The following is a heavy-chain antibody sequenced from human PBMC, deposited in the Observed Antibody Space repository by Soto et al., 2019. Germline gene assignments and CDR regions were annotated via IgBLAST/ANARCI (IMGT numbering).Heavy chain of an antibody. CDR3: ATTVVLTATRRGFYAFDV. J-gene: IGHJ3*01. Sequence: QVQLQESGPGLVKPSETLSLAFDVSGASLRNYFWTWVRQSPERGLEWIGSVSDSGSAYYHPSLKSRVTIALDASNNRYSLRLSSVTAADTAVYDCATTVVLTATRRGFYAFDVWGQGTKVTVSS. CDR2: VSDSGSA. CDR1: GASLRNYF. V-gene: IGHV4-59*01. D-gene: IGHD2-21*02.